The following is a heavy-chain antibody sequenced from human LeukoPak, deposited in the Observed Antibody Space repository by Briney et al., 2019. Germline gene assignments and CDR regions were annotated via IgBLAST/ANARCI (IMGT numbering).Heavy chain of an antibody. CDR1: GFTFSSYA. V-gene: IGHV3-23*01. Sequence: PGGSLTLSCAASGFTFSSYAISWVRQAPGKGLEWVSAISGSGGSTYYAHSVKGRFTISRDNSKHTLYLQMHSMRAEDTAVYYCAKDRGTSCCVWFDPWGQGTLVTVSS. CDR3: AKDRGTSCCVWFDP. CDR2: ISGSGGST. D-gene: IGHD2-2*01. J-gene: IGHJ5*02.